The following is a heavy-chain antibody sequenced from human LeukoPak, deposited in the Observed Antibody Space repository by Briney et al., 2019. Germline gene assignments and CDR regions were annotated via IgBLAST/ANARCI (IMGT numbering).Heavy chain of an antibody. CDR3: AIINTVWNAFDI. V-gene: IGHV4-59*01. CDR1: GASISTYY. D-gene: IGHD1-1*01. J-gene: IGHJ3*02. Sequence: PSETLSLTCTVSGASISTYYWSSIRQPPGKGLECIGYIYYSGSTNYNPSLESRVTMSVDTSKNQFSLMLSSVTAADTAVYYCAIINTVWNAFDIWGQGTVVAVSS. CDR2: IYYSGST.